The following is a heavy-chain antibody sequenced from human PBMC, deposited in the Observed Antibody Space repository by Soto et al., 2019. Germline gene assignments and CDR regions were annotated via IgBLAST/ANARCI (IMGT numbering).Heavy chain of an antibody. Sequence: SVKVSCKASGGTFSSYAISWVRQAPGQGLEWLGGIIPIFGTANYAQMFHGRVTITADKSTSTAYMELSSLRSEDTDVYYCAREDTAMVKIDDYYSYGMDVWGQGTTVTVSS. D-gene: IGHD5-18*01. J-gene: IGHJ6*02. CDR3: AREDTAMVKIDDYYSYGMDV. V-gene: IGHV1-69*06. CDR1: GGTFSSYA. CDR2: IIPIFGTA.